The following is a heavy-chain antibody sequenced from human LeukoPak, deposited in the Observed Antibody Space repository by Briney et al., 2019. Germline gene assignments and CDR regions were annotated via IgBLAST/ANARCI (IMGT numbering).Heavy chain of an antibody. CDR2: IYYSWST. CDR1: GGSISSYY. V-gene: IGHV4-59*01. Sequence: SETLSLTCTVPGGSISSYYRNWVRQPPRKGMEWIGYIYYSWSTNYNPSLKSRVTISVDTSKNQFSLKLSSVTAADTAVYYCATTSSYYGSGSYPHYYYYYMDVWGKGTTVTISS. CDR3: ATTSSYYGSGSYPHYYYYYMDV. J-gene: IGHJ6*03. D-gene: IGHD3-10*01.